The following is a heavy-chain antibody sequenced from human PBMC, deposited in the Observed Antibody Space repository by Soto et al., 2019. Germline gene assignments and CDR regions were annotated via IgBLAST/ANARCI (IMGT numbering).Heavy chain of an antibody. CDR2: ISPMFGAA. CDR1: GGTFNTYA. CDR3: AREVQVHTPAFVY. V-gene: IGHV1-69*19. D-gene: IGHD3-10*01. J-gene: IGHJ4*02. Sequence: QVQLVQSGAEMKKPGSSVKVSCQSSGGTFNTYAMNWVRQAPGQGPEWMGDISPMFGAANYAPKFQGRVNTTADVSTCTSYMQLSSLTSEYTALYFCAREVQVHTPAFVYWGQGTLVTVSS.